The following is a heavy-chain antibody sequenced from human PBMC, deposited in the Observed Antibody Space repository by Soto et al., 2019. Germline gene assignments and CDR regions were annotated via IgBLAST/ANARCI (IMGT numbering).Heavy chain of an antibody. J-gene: IGHJ6*03. V-gene: IGHV1-8*01. Sequence: ASVKVSCKASGYTFTSYDINWVRQATGQGLEWMGWMNPNSGNTGYAQKFQGRVTMTRNTSISTAYMELSSLRSEDTAVYYCARGLVVPAAIPYYYYMDVWGKGTTVTVSS. CDR2: MNPNSGNT. D-gene: IGHD2-2*01. CDR3: ARGLVVPAAIPYYYYMDV. CDR1: GYTFTSYD.